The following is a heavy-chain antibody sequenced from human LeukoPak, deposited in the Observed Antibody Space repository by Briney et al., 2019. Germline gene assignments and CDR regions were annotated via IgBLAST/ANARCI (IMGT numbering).Heavy chain of an antibody. V-gene: IGHV4-59*01. CDR2: IYSSGNT. CDR3: ARSPDILTGEKFDY. Sequence: SETLSLTCTVSGGSISSYFWSWIRQPPGKGLEWIGYIYSSGNTNYNPSLKSRVTISVDRSKNQFSLKLSSVTTADTAVYYCARSPDILTGEKFDYWGQGTLVTVSS. J-gene: IGHJ4*02. CDR1: GGSISSYF. D-gene: IGHD3-9*01.